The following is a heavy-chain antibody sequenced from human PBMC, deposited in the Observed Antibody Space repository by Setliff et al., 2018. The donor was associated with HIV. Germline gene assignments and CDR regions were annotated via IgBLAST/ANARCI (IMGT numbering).Heavy chain of an antibody. D-gene: IGHD1-26*01. CDR1: GGSFSGYH. CDR2: INRTRNT. CDR3: ARGKGGLVGPAEFDY. J-gene: IGHJ4*02. Sequence: KSSETLSLTCAVYGGSFSGYHWNWIRQFPGKGLEWIGEINRTRNTQYNPSLKSRVTMSEETSKNQFSLKLKSVTAADTAIYFCARGKGGLVGPAEFDYWGPGTLVTVSS. V-gene: IGHV4-34*01.